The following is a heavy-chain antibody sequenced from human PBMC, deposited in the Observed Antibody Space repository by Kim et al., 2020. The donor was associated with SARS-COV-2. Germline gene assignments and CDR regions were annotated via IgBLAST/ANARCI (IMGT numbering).Heavy chain of an antibody. CDR1: GGTFSSYA. CDR3: ARAVGGNSRPFDY. CDR2: IIPILGIA. Sequence: SVKVSCKASGGTFSSYAISWVRQAPGQGLEWMGRIIPILGIANYAQKFQGRVTITADKSTSTAYMELSSLRSEDTAVYYCARAVGGNSRPFDYWGQGTLVTVSS. J-gene: IGHJ4*02. D-gene: IGHD2-21*02. V-gene: IGHV1-69*04.